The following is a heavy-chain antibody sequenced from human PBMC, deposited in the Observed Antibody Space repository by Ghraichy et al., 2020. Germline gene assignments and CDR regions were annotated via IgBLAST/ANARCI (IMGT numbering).Heavy chain of an antibody. D-gene: IGHD5-18*01. V-gene: IGHV3-30*02. Sequence: GGSLRLSCVASGFDFRNYGLHWVRQAPGKGLEWVAFIRFDGGNKQYGESVKGRFTISRDNSKNTVYLQMNSLRPEDTAVYVCAKVWSVETPTGDIWGQGTVVSVSS. CDR3: AKVWSVETPTGDI. CDR1: GFDFRNYG. CDR2: IRFDGGNK. J-gene: IGHJ3*02.